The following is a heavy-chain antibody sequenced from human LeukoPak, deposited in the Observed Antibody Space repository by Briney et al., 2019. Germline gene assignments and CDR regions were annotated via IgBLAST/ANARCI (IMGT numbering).Heavy chain of an antibody. Sequence: GGSLRLSCAASGFTFDDFAMHWVRQAPGKGLELFSLIRGDGGSTYYADSVKGRFTISRDNSKNSLYLRMNSLRTEDTALYYCVKDVFTSAWYYAFHIWGQGTMVTVSS. V-gene: IGHV3-43*02. J-gene: IGHJ3*02. D-gene: IGHD6-19*01. CDR3: VKDVFTSAWYYAFHI. CDR2: IRGDGGST. CDR1: GFTFDDFA.